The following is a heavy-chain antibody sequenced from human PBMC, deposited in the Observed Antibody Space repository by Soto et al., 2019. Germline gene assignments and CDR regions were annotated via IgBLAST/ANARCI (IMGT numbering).Heavy chain of an antibody. CDR2: IRSKANSYAT. CDR1: GFTFSGSA. V-gene: IGHV3-73*01. Sequence: EVQLVESGGGLVQPGGSLKLSCAASGFTFSGSAMHWVRQASGKGLEWVGRIRSKANSYATAYAGSVKGRFTISRDDSKNTADLQMNSLKTEDTAVYYSTRPQGHWVQGTLVTVS. J-gene: IGHJ4*02. CDR3: TRPQGH.